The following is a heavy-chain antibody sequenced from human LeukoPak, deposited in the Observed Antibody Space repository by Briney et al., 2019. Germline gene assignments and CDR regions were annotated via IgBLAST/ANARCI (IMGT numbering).Heavy chain of an antibody. J-gene: IGHJ4*02. CDR2: IIPIFGTA. Sequence: GASVKVSCKASGGTFSSYAISWVRQAPGQGLEWMGGIIPIFGTANYAQKLQGRVTITADESTSTAYMELSSLRSEDTAVYYCARGSIAARTFDYWGQGTLVTVSS. D-gene: IGHD6-6*01. CDR3: ARGSIAARTFDY. CDR1: GGTFSSYA. V-gene: IGHV1-69*13.